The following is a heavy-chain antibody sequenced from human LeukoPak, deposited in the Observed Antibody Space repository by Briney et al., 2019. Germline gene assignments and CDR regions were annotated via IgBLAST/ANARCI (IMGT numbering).Heavy chain of an antibody. V-gene: IGHV3-21*01. CDR3: ARDDRYSYGYSQSGHFDY. CDR2: ISSSGSYI. J-gene: IGHJ4*02. CDR1: GFTFSSYS. Sequence: GGSLRLSCAASGFTFSSYSMNWVRQAPGKGLEWVSCISSSGSYIYYADSVKGRFTISRDNAKTSLYLQMNSLRAEDTAVYYCARDDRYSYGYSQSGHFDYWGQGILVTVSS. D-gene: IGHD5-18*01.